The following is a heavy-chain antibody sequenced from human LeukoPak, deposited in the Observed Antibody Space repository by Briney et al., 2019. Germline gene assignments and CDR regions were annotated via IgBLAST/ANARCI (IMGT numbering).Heavy chain of an antibody. CDR1: GGPFSHYY. Sequence: SETLSLTCAVSGGPFSHYYWTWIRQPPGKGLEWIGEITESGSTNYTPSLKSRVTISVDTSRKHFSLNLTSVTAAVTAVYFCAARIGRYLYYFGMDVWGQGTTVTVSS. V-gene: IGHV4-34*01. CDR3: AARIGRYLYYFGMDV. CDR2: ITESGST. D-gene: IGHD1-26*01. J-gene: IGHJ6*02.